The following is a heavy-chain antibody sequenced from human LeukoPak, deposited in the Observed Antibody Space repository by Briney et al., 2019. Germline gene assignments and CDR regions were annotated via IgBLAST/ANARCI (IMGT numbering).Heavy chain of an antibody. V-gene: IGHV3-7*01. CDR2: IKQDGSET. Sequence: GGSLRLSCAASEFTFSHHWMTWVRQAPGKGLELVANIKQDGSETYYVDSVKGRFTISRDNSKNTLYLQMNSLRAEDTAVYYCAKDSALYGLIDYWGQGTLVTVSS. J-gene: IGHJ4*02. CDR3: AKDSALYGLIDY. D-gene: IGHD3-16*02. CDR1: EFTFSHHW.